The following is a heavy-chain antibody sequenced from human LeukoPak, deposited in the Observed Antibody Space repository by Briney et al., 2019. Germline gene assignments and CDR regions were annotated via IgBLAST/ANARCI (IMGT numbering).Heavy chain of an antibody. V-gene: IGHV5-51*01. D-gene: IGHD2-2*01. Sequence: GESLKISCKGSGYSFTSYWIGWVRQMPGKGLEWMGIIYPGDSDTRYSPSFQGQVTISADKSISTAYLQWSSLKASDTAMYYCARGALPKVVPAASKGDYYYYMDVWGKGTTVTVSS. CDR1: GYSFTSYW. J-gene: IGHJ6*03. CDR2: IYPGDSDT. CDR3: ARGALPKVVPAASKGDYYYYMDV.